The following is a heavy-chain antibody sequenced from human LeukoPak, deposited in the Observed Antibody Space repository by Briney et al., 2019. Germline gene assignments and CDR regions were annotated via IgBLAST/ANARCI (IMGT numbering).Heavy chain of an antibody. Sequence: GGSLRLSCAASGFTFSGYAIHWVRQAPGKGLEWVAVISYDGSNKYYADSVKGRFTISRDNSKNTLYLQMDSLRAEDTAVYYCARGIVTMIVVIDYWGQGTLVTVSS. D-gene: IGHD3-22*01. V-gene: IGHV3-30*04. CDR2: ISYDGSNK. J-gene: IGHJ4*02. CDR1: GFTFSGYA. CDR3: ARGIVTMIVVIDY.